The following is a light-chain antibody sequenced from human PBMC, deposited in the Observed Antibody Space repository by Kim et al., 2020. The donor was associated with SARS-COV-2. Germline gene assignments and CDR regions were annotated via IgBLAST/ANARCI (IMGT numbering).Light chain of an antibody. J-gene: IGLJ3*02. CDR1: KLGDKY. Sequence: VSPGQTASLTCSGDKLGDKYACWYQQKPGQSPVLVIYQDSKRPSGIPERFSGSNSGNTATLTISGTQAMDEADYYCQAWDSSTWVFGGGTQLTVL. CDR2: QDS. V-gene: IGLV3-1*01. CDR3: QAWDSSTWV.